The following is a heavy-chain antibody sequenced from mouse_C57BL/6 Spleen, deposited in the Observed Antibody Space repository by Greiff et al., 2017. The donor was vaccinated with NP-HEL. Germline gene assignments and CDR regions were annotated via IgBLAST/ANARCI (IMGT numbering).Heavy chain of an antibody. Sequence: QVQLKESGAELAKPGASVKLSCKASGYTFTSYWMHWVKQRPGQGLEWIGYINPSSGYTKYNQKFKDKATLTADKSSSTAYMQLSSLTYEDSAVYYCARSYYDYDGGRSDYFDYWGQGTTLTVSS. J-gene: IGHJ2*01. CDR1: GYTFTSYW. CDR2: INPSSGYT. D-gene: IGHD2-4*01. CDR3: ARSYYDYDGGRSDYFDY. V-gene: IGHV1-7*01.